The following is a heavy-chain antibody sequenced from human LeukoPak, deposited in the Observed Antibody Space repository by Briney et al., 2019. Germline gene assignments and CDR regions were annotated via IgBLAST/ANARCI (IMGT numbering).Heavy chain of an antibody. Sequence: ASVKVSCKASGYTFSDYYIHWVRQAPGHGLEWMGGINPISGGTDYPQNFQGRVTMTRDTSIRTAYMELSRLRSDDTAVYYCASLGATTVSYYGMDVWGQGTTVTVSS. D-gene: IGHD1-26*01. CDR1: GYTFSDYY. J-gene: IGHJ6*02. CDR2: INPISGGT. V-gene: IGHV1-2*02. CDR3: ASLGATTVSYYGMDV.